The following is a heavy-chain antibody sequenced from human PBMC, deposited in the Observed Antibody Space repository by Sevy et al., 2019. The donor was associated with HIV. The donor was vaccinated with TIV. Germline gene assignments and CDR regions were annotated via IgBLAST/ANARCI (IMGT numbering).Heavy chain of an antibody. CDR3: TPDGGSGTSGGGAFDF. D-gene: IGHD1-7*01. J-gene: IGHJ3*01. CDR2: IKNENEGGTT. CDR1: GFPFSDAW. V-gene: IGHV3-15*01. Sequence: GGSLRLSCAASGFPFSDAWMNWVRQAPGKGLEWVGLIKNENEGGTTDYAAPVKGRFTISRDDSKNTLFLQMSSLRTEEQAIYYVTPDGGSGTSGGGAFDFGGKGKMVTASS.